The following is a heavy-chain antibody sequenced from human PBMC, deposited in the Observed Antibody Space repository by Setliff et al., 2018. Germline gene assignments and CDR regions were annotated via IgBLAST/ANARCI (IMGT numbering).Heavy chain of an antibody. CDR3: ARHLADHLDRPFDN. V-gene: IGHV4-39*01. CDR2: MYYGGGGST. CDR1: GASVSGNSYY. Sequence: SETLSLTCTVSGASVSGNSYYWGWIRQPPGKGLEWIGSMYYGGGGSTYYNASLKSRVTISVDTSKNQFSLKLRSVTAADTAVYYCARHLADHLDRPFDNWGQGTLVTVSS. J-gene: IGHJ4*02. D-gene: IGHD3-3*02.